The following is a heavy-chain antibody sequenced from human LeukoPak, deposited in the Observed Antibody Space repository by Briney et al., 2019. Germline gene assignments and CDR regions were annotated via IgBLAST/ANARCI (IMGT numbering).Heavy chain of an antibody. CDR2: MSSSSSTI. CDR1: GFTFSSYS. V-gene: IGHV3-48*02. Sequence: GVSLRLSCAASGFTFSSYSMNWVRQAPGKGLEWVSYMSSSSSTIYYADSVKGRFTISRDNAKNSLYLQMNSLRDEDTAVYYCARDRTPYYYDSSGFDYWGQGTLVTVSS. J-gene: IGHJ4*02. CDR3: ARDRTPYYYDSSGFDY. D-gene: IGHD3-22*01.